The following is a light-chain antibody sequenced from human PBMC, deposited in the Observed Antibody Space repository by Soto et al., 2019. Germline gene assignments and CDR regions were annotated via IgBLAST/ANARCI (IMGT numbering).Light chain of an antibody. Sequence: QSPSTLSASVGDRVTISCRASQTISNWLAWYQQRPGKAPKLLIYAASRLQSGVPSRFSGSGSGTFFTLTISSLQPEDVATYYCLQDADFPRTFGQGTKVDIK. J-gene: IGKJ1*01. V-gene: IGKV1-6*01. CDR1: QTISNW. CDR2: AAS. CDR3: LQDADFPRT.